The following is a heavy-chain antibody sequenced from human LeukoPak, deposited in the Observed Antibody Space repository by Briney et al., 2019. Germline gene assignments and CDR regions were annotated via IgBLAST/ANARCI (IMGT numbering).Heavy chain of an antibody. CDR3: ARDLRGSDAYYFDY. CDR2: IRYDGSNK. CDR1: RFNFNNYG. Sequence: GGSLRLSCAASRFNFNNYGMHWVRQAPGKGLEWVAFIRYDGSNKYYADSVKGRFTISRDNSRNTLYLQMNSLRGEDTAVYYCARDLRGSDAYYFDYWGQGTLVTVSS. V-gene: IGHV3-30*02. J-gene: IGHJ4*02. D-gene: IGHD3-10*01.